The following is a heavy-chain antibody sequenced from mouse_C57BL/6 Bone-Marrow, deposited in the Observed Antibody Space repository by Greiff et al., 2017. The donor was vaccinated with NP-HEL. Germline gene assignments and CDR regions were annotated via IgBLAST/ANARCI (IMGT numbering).Heavy chain of an antibody. CDR3: TSSSLYYFDY. V-gene: IGHV14-4*01. CDR2: IDPENGDT. Sequence: EVQLQQSGAELVRPGASVKLSCTASGFNIKDDYMHWVKQRPEQGLEWIGWIDPENGDTEYASKFQGKATITADTSSNTAYLQLSSLTSEDTAVYYYTSSSLYYFDYWGQGTTLTVSS. CDR1: GFNIKDDY. J-gene: IGHJ2*01.